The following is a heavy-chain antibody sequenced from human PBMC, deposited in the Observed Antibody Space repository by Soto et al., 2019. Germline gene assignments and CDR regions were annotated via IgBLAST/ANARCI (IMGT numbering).Heavy chain of an antibody. Sequence: SESLSLTCTISGDSVNNYFWNWIRQPPGKGLEWIGYISYSGSTSYNPSLQSRVTISSDTSKNQFSLQLSSVTAADTAVYFCARARQRDTGRGLDVWGQGTPVTVSS. CDR2: ISYSGST. V-gene: IGHV4-59*02. J-gene: IGHJ6*02. CDR1: GDSVNNYF. D-gene: IGHD5-18*01. CDR3: ARARQRDTGRGLDV.